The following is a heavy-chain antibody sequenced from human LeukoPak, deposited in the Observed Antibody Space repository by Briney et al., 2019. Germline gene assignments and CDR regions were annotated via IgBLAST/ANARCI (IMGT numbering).Heavy chain of an antibody. CDR2: IIPILGIA. V-gene: IGHV1-69*02. CDR3: ARVVDFWGGRTPYYYYYMDV. CDR1: GGTFSSYT. D-gene: IGHD3-3*01. Sequence: SVKVSCKASGGTFSSYTISWVRQAPGQGLEWMGRIIPILGIANYAQKFQGRVTITADKSTSTAYMELSSLRSEDAAVYYCARVVDFWGGRTPYYYYYMDVWGKGTTVTVSS. J-gene: IGHJ6*03.